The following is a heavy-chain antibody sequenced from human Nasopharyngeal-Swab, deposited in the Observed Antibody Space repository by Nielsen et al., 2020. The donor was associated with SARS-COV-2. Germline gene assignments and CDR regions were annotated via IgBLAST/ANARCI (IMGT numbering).Heavy chain of an antibody. CDR1: GFTFGDYA. V-gene: IGHV3-49*04. D-gene: IGHD3-22*01. J-gene: IGHJ4*02. CDR3: TRGRSYYDSSGYLDY. Sequence: GESLKIPCTASGFTFGDYAMSWVRQAPGKGLEWVGFIRSKAYGGTTEYAASVKGRFTISRDDSKSIAYLQMNSLKTEDTAVYYCTRGRSYYDSSGYLDYWGQGTLVTVSS. CDR2: IRSKAYGGTT.